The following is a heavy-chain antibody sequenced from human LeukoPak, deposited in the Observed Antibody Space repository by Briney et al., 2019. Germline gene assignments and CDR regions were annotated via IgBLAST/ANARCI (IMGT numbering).Heavy chain of an antibody. Sequence: PGGSLRLSCAASGFTFSDYYMSWIRQAPGKGLEWVSYISSSGSTIYYADSVKGRFTISRDNAKNSLYLQMNSLRAEDTAVYYCARTQTFFGVVASYYYGMDVGAQGTTSTVSS. CDR2: ISSSGSTI. CDR1: GFTFSDYY. V-gene: IGHV3-11*04. D-gene: IGHD3-3*01. J-gene: IGHJ6*02. CDR3: ARTQTFFGVVASYYYGMDV.